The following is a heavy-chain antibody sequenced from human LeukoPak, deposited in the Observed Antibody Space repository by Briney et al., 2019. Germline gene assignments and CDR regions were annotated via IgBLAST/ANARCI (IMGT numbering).Heavy chain of an antibody. CDR3: ARVDYDRSGEDANAEYFQH. V-gene: IGHV3-21*01. CDR1: RFTFSSYS. D-gene: IGHD3-22*01. J-gene: IGHJ1*01. Sequence: GGSLRLSCAASRFTFSSYSMNWVRQAPGKGLEWVSSISSSSSNIYYADSVKGRFTISRDNAKNSLYLQMNSLRAEDTAIYYCARVDYDRSGEDANAEYFQHWGQGTLVTVSS. CDR2: ISSSSSNI.